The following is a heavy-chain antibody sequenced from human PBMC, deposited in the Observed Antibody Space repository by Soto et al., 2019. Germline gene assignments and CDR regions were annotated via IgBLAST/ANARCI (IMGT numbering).Heavy chain of an antibody. CDR1: GFTFSSYG. CDR2: ISYDGSNK. V-gene: IGHV3-30*03. Sequence: QVQLVESGGGVVQPGRSLRLSCAASGFTFSSYGMHWVRQAPGKGLEWVAVISYDGSNKYYADSVKGRITISRDNSKNTLYLQMNSLRAEDTAVYYCATSSGYYYGMDVWGQGTTVTVSS. CDR3: ATSSGYYYGMDV. J-gene: IGHJ6*02.